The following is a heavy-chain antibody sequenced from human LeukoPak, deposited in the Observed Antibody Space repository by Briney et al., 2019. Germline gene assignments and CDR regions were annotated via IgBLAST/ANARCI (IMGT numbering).Heavy chain of an antibody. J-gene: IGHJ5*02. CDR3: ARVVYYDSSGYYYYVWFDP. Sequence: SETLSLTCAVSGGSISSGGYSWSWIWQPPGKGLEWIGYIYHSGSTYYNPSLKSRVTISVDRSKNQFSLKLSSVTAADTAVYYCARVVYYDSSGYYYYVWFDPWGQGTLVTVSS. V-gene: IGHV4-30-2*01. D-gene: IGHD3-22*01. CDR1: GGSISSGGYS. CDR2: IYHSGST.